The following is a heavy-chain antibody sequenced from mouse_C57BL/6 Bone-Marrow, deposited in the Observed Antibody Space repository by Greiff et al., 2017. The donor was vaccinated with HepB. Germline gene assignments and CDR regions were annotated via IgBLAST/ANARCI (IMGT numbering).Heavy chain of an antibody. J-gene: IGHJ3*01. CDR3: ASVAPLPWFAY. D-gene: IGHD2-1*01. V-gene: IGHV1-85*01. CDR2: IYPRDGST. CDR1: GYTFTSYD. Sequence: VQLQQSGPELVKPGAPVKLSCKASGYTFTSYDINWVKQRPGQGLEWIGWIYPRDGSTKYNEKFKGKATLTVDTSSSTAYMGLHSLTSEDSAVYFCASVAPLPWFAYWGQGTLVTVSA.